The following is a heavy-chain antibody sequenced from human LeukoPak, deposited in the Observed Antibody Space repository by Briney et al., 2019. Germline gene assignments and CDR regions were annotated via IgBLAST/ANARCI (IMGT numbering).Heavy chain of an antibody. CDR2: ISGSGGST. J-gene: IGHJ4*02. CDR1: GFTFSSYA. V-gene: IGHV3-23*01. CDR3: AKMAQRGYSGSWFFDY. Sequence: GGSLRLSCAASGFTFSSYAMSWVRQAPGKGLEWVSAISGSGGSTYYADSVKGRFTISRDNSKNTLYLQMNSLRAEDTAVYYCAKMAQRGYSGSWFFDYWGQGTLVTVSS. D-gene: IGHD6-13*01.